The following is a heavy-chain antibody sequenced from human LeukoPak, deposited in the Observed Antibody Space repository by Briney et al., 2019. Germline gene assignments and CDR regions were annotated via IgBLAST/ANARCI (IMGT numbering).Heavy chain of an antibody. V-gene: IGHV1-69*13. Sequence: SVKVSCKASGGTFSSYAISWVRQAPGQGLEWMGGIIPIFGTANYAQKFQGRVTITADESTSTAYMELSSLRSEDTAVYYCATSEYYYDGSGYYGWFDPWGQGTLVTVSS. CDR3: ATSEYYYDGSGYYGWFDP. CDR1: GGTFSSYA. D-gene: IGHD3-22*01. CDR2: IIPIFGTA. J-gene: IGHJ5*02.